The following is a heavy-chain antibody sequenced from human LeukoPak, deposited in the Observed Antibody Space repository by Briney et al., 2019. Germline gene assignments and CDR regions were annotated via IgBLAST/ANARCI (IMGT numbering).Heavy chain of an antibody. CDR3: AKEDLSDGMDV. CDR2: ISGSGGGT. Sequence: GGSLRLSCAASGFTFSGYAMSWVRQAPGKGLEWVSAISGSGGGTFYTDSVKGRFTISRDNSKNTLYLQMNSLRAEDTAIYYGAKEDLSDGMDVWGQGTTVTVS. V-gene: IGHV3-23*01. CDR1: GFTFSGYA. J-gene: IGHJ6*02.